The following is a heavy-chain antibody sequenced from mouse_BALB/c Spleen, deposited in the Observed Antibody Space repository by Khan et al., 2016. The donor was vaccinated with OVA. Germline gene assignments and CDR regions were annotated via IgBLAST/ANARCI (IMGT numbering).Heavy chain of an antibody. J-gene: IGHJ2*01. Sequence: DLVKPGASVKLSCKASGYTFTSYWINWIKQRPGQGLEWIGRIVPGSDSTYYNEMFKGKATLNVDTSTSTAYIQLSSLSYEDSAVYCCARAIGGKVPLDYWGQGTTRTVSS. D-gene: IGHD1-1*02. CDR1: GYTFTSYW. V-gene: IGHV1S41*01. CDR3: ARAIGGKVPLDY. CDR2: IVPGSDST.